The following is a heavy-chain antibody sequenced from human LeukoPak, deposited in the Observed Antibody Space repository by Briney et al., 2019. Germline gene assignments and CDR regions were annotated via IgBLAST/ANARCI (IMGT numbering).Heavy chain of an antibody. CDR3: ARGSTIFEVVISFDY. V-gene: IGHV1-69*05. CDR1: VGTFSIYA. Sequence: GASVKVSCKASVGTFSIYAISWVRQTPGQGREWRGGIIPIFGTANYAQKFQGRVTITTDESTSTANMELSRLRSEDTAVYYCARGSTIFEVVISFDYWGQGTLVTVSS. D-gene: IGHD3-3*01. CDR2: IIPIFGTA. J-gene: IGHJ4*02.